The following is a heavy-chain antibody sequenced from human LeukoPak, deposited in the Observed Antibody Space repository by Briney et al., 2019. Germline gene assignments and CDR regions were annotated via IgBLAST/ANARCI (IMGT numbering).Heavy chain of an antibody. J-gene: IGHJ3*02. Sequence: GASVKVSCKASGYTFTSYGISWVRQAPGQGLEWMGWISAYNGNTNYAQKLQGRVTMTTDTSTSTAYMELRSLRSDDTAVYYCARDHSSGYYYSLDDAFDIWGQGTMVTVSS. CDR2: ISAYNGNT. V-gene: IGHV1-18*01. D-gene: IGHD3-22*01. CDR3: ARDHSSGYYYSLDDAFDI. CDR1: GYTFTSYG.